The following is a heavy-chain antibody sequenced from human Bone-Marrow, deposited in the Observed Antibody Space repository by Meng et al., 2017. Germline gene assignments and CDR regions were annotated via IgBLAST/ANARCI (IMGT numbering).Heavy chain of an antibody. Sequence: GSLRLSCAVSGYSISSGYYWGWIRQPPGKGLEWIGSIYHSGSTYYNPSLMSRVTISVDTSKNQFSLKLSSVTAADTAVYYCASVWLQSGYFDYWGQGTLVTVSS. CDR2: IYHSGST. J-gene: IGHJ4*02. D-gene: IGHD5-24*01. CDR1: GYSISSGYY. CDR3: ASVWLQSGYFDY. V-gene: IGHV4-38-2*01.